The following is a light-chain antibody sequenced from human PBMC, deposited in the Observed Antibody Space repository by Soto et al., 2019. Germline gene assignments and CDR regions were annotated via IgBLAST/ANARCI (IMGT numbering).Light chain of an antibody. CDR1: QSVSSSY. V-gene: IGKV3-20*01. Sequence: EIVLTQSTGTLALSPGERATLSSRASQSVSSSYLAWYQHKPGQAPRLLIYGASSRATGIPDRFSGSGSGTAFTLTISRLEPEDFAVYYCHQYDSSPLTFGGGTKVEIK. CDR3: HQYDSSPLT. J-gene: IGKJ4*01. CDR2: GAS.